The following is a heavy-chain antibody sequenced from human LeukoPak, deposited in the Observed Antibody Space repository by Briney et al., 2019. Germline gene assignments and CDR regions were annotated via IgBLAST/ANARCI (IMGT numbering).Heavy chain of an antibody. CDR2: INPSGGST. V-gene: IGHV1-46*01. D-gene: IGHD6-13*01. J-gene: IGHJ5*02. Sequence: ASVKVSCKASGCTFISYYMHWVRQAPGQGLEWMGIINPSGGSTSYAQKFQGRVTMTRDTSTSTVYMELSSLRSEDMAVYYCAREVGVAIAAAGLTEKRNWFDPWGQGTLVTVSS. CDR1: GCTFISYY. CDR3: AREVGVAIAAAGLTEKRNWFDP.